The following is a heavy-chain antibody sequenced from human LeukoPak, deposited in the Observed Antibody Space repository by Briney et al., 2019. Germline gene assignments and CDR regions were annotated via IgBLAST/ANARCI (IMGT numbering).Heavy chain of an antibody. V-gene: IGHV3-23*01. Sequence: GGSLRLSCSASGFTFSSYAMSWGGQAPGKGLEWVSAIIGSGGSTYYAHSVKGRFTLSRDNSKNTLYLQMNSLRAEDTAVYYCAKGNIVATFLFDYWGQGTLVTVSS. CDR3: AKGNIVATFLFDY. CDR2: IIGSGGST. D-gene: IGHD5-12*01. CDR1: GFTFSSYA. J-gene: IGHJ4*02.